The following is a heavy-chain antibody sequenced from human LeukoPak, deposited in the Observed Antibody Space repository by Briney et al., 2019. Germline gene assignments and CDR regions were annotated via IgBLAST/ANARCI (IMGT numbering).Heavy chain of an antibody. V-gene: IGHV3-48*04. J-gene: IGHJ4*02. D-gene: IGHD2-15*01. Sequence: GGSLRLSCAASGFTFSSYGMSWVRQAPGKGLEWVSSISSSASTIHYADSVKGRFAISRDNAKNSLYLQMNSLRAEDTAVYYCAKTGGLYDLDYWGQGTLVTVSS. CDR2: ISSSASTI. CDR1: GFTFSSYG. CDR3: AKTGGLYDLDY.